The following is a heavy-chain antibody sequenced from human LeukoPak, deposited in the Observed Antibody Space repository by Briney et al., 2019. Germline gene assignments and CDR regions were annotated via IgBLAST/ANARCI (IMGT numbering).Heavy chain of an antibody. CDR2: IWYDGSNK. V-gene: IGHV3-33*01. CDR1: GFTFSSYG. D-gene: IGHD3-22*01. CDR3: ARERAYYYDSSGYMDDY. Sequence: GGSLRLSCAASGFTFSSYGMHWVRQAPGKGLEWVAVIWYDGSNKYYADSVKGRFTISRDNSKNTLYLQMNSLRAEDTAVYYCARERAYYYDSSGYMDDYWGQGTLVTVSS. J-gene: IGHJ4*02.